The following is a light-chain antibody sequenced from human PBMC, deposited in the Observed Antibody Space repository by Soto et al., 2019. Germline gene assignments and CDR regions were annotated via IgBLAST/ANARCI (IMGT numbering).Light chain of an antibody. V-gene: IGKV1-5*03. CDR1: QSLDSW. CDR3: QQYHTFST. CDR2: KTS. J-gene: IGKJ1*01. Sequence: DIQMTQSPSTLSASVEDRVTITCRASQSLDSWLAWYQQKPGKPPKLLIYKTSILEFGFTSRFSGSGSGTLFTLTLSSLQPDDFATYYCQQYHTFSTFGQRTKVSIK.